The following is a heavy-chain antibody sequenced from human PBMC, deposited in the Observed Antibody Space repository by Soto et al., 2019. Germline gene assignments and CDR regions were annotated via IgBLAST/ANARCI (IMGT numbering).Heavy chain of an antibody. V-gene: IGHV3-23*01. D-gene: IGHD6-13*01. CDR1: GFTFSNYA. Sequence: EVQLLESGGGLVQPGESLRLSCAASGFTFSNYAIRWVRQAPGKGLEWVSSITGSGDSTYYADSVKGRFTISRDNYKNTVYLQMNSLRVEDTAVYYCAKDPLKYSSSGYLEWWFDPWGQGTLVTVSS. CDR2: ITGSGDST. CDR3: AKDPLKYSSSGYLEWWFDP. J-gene: IGHJ5*02.